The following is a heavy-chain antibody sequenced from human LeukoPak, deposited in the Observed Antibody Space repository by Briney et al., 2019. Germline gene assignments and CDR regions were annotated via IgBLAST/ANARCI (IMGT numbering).Heavy chain of an antibody. J-gene: IGHJ6*03. CDR3: ARGQLDVVVPAATADYYYYMDV. CDR1: GFSFTSSH. CDR2: ISTSSSYI. D-gene: IGHD2-2*01. V-gene: IGHV3-21*01. Sequence: GGSLRLSCVASGFSFTSSHMTWVRQAPGKGLEWVSSISTSSSYIYYAASVNGRFTISRDNSKKTLYLQMNSLRAEDTAVYYCARGQLDVVVPAATADYYYYMDVWGKGTTVTVSS.